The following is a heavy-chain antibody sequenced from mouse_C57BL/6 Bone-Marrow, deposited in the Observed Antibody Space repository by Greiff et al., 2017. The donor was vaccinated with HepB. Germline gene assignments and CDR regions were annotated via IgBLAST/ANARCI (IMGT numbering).Heavy chain of an antibody. CDR3: ARSQYYGSSR. D-gene: IGHD1-1*01. J-gene: IGHJ1*03. CDR2: ISYDGSN. V-gene: IGHV3-6*01. CDR1: GYSITSGYY. Sequence: DVKLQESGPGLVKPSQSLSLTCSVTGYSITSGYYWNWIRQFPGNKLEWMGYISYDGSNNYNPSLKNRISITRDTSKNQFFLKLNSVTTEDTATYYCARSQYYGSSRWGTGTTVTVSS.